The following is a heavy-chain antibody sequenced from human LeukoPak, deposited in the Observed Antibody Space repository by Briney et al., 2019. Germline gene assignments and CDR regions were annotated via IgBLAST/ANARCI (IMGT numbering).Heavy chain of an antibody. CDR2: ISGSGGVT. CDR1: GFTFSSYA. D-gene: IGHD1-26*01. J-gene: IGHJ5*02. V-gene: IGHV3-23*01. Sequence: GGSLRLSCAASGFTFSSYAMSGVRQAPGKGLGWVSAISGSGGVTYYADSVKGRFTISRDNSKTTLYLKMNSLRAEDTAIYCCAKGGYSGSYFSWGKGTLVTASS. CDR3: AKGGYSGSYFS.